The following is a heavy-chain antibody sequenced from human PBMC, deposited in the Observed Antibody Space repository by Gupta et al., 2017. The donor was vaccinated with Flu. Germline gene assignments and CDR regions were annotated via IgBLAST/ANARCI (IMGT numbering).Heavy chain of an antibody. Sequence: QVQLQESGPGLVKPSQTLSLTCTVSGGSISSGSYHWSWIRQPAGKGLEWIGRSKTSGNTNYNPSLKSRVTISAHTSKNQFSLKLNSVTAADTAVYDCARGVGFWWQGRMGTVS. CDR3: ARGVGF. CDR2: SKTSGNT. J-gene: IGHJ3*01. V-gene: IGHV4-61*02. CDR1: GGSISSGSYH.